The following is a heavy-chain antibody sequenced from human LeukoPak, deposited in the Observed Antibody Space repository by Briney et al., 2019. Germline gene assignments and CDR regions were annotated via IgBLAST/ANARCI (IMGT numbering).Heavy chain of an antibody. V-gene: IGHV3-23*01. CDR2: ISGSGGST. CDR3: AKDRISCSGGACYRGAFDY. D-gene: IGHD2-15*01. CDR1: GFTFSSYA. Sequence: GGSLRLSCAASGFTFSSYAMNWVRQAPGKGLEWVSGISGSGGSTFYAASVEGRFTISRDSSKRTLYPQMSSLRAEDTAVYYCAKDRISCSGGACYRGAFDYWGQGTLVTVSS. J-gene: IGHJ4*02.